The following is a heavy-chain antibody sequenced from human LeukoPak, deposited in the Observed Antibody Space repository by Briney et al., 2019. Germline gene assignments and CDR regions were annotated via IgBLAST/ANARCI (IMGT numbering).Heavy chain of an antibody. J-gene: IGHJ4*02. D-gene: IGHD2-15*01. CDR2: INPSDSDT. V-gene: IGHV5-51*01. CDR1: GYTFTSYW. CDR3: ARSCGSHCSSTHEFNY. Sequence: GESLKISCKGSGYTFTSYWNGWVRQRPGKGLEWMGIINPSDSDTRYSPSFQGQVTMSADKSITTAYLQWTSLKASDTAMYYCARSCGSHCSSTHEFNYWGQGTLVAVSS.